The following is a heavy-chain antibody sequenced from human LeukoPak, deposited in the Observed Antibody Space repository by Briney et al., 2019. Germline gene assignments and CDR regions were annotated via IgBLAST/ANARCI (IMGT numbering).Heavy chain of an antibody. V-gene: IGHV4-39*07. CDR1: GGSISSGGYY. CDR2: IYHSGST. CDR3: ARTPVGSAAGTGVEN. J-gene: IGHJ4*02. Sequence: SQTLSLTCTVSGGSISSGGYYWSWIRQPPGKGLEWIGEIYHSGSTNYNPSLKSRVTISVDKSKNQFSLKLSSVTAADTAVYYCARTPVGSAAGTGVENWGQGTLVTVSS. D-gene: IGHD6-13*01.